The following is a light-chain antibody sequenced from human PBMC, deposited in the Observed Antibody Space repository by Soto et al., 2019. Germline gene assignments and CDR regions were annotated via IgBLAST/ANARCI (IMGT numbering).Light chain of an antibody. CDR2: EVS. CDR1: TSDIDNYDS. J-gene: IGLJ2*01. CDR3: SSYASSSTV. Sequence: QSALTQPPSVSGSPGQSVTISCTGTTSDIDNYDSVSWYQQAPGTAPKLIIYEVSNRPSGVSNRFSGSKSGNTASLTISGLQAEDEADYYCSSYASSSTVFGGGTKLTVL. V-gene: IGLV2-18*02.